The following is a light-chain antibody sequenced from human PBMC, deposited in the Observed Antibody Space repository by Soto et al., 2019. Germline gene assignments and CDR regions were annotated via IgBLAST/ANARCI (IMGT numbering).Light chain of an antibody. CDR3: CSYAGSWV. J-gene: IGLJ3*02. Sequence: QSALTQPASVSGSPGQSITITCTGTSSDVGSYNLVSWYQQHPGKAPKLMIYEGSKGPSGVSNRFSGSKTGNTASLTISGLQAEEEADYYCCSYAGSWVFGGGTKLTVL. CDR1: SSDVGSYNL. V-gene: IGLV2-23*01. CDR2: EGS.